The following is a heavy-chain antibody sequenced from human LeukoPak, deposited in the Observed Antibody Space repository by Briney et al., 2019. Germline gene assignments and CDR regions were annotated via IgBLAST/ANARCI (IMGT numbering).Heavy chain of an antibody. V-gene: IGHV3-23*01. D-gene: IGHD3-3*01. J-gene: IGHJ6*03. CDR3: AKSSELRSLGWFQGSHMDV. CDR1: GFNVSTYA. Sequence: PGGSPRLSCAASGFNVSTYAMNWVRLAPGKGPEWVSSLSGSGVLTNYADSVKGRFTISRDTSKNTLHLQMNSLTFEDTAIYFCAKSSELRSLGWFQGSHMDVWGKGTTVTVSS. CDR2: LSGSGVLT.